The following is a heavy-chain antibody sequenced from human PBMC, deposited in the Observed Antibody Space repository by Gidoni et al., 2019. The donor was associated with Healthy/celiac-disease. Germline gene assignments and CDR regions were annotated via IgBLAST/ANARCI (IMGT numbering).Heavy chain of an antibody. V-gene: IGHV1-69*06. CDR1: GGTFSSYA. D-gene: IGHD2-2*01. CDR3: ARDQGGCSSTSCYEDWFDP. CDR2: IIPIFGTA. Sequence: QVQLVQSGAEVTKPGSSVKVSCKASGGTFSSYAISWVRQAPGQGLEWMGGIIPIFGTANYAQKFQGRVTITADKSTSTAYMELSSLRSEDTAVYYCARDQGGCSSTSCYEDWFDPWGQGTLVTVSS. J-gene: IGHJ5*02.